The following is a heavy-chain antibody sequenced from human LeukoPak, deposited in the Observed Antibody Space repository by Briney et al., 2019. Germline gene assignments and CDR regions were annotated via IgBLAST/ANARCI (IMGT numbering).Heavy chain of an antibody. J-gene: IGHJ4*02. D-gene: IGHD6-19*01. CDR2: ITFSSSHI. Sequence: GGSLRLSFAASGFTFSGYVMTWVRQAPGKGLECVSSITFSSSHIYYADSVKGRFTISRDNTKDSLYLQMNSLRAEDTAVYYCARVKGGAVAGNQEYWGQGTLVTVSS. V-gene: IGHV3-21*01. CDR1: GFTFSGYV. CDR3: ARVKGGAVAGNQEY.